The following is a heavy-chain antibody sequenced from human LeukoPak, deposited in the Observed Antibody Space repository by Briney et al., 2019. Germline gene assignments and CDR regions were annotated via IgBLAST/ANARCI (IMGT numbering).Heavy chain of an antibody. D-gene: IGHD3-3*01. V-gene: IGHV1-69*05. Sequence: SVNVSCKASGGTFSSYAISWVRQAPGQGLEWMGGIIPIFGTANYAQKFQGRVTITTDESTSTAYMDLSSLRSEDTAVYYCAKDVPVRSHLGWLHYFDYWGQGTLVTVSS. CDR3: AKDVPVRSHLGWLHYFDY. CDR1: GGTFSSYA. J-gene: IGHJ4*02. CDR2: IIPIFGTA.